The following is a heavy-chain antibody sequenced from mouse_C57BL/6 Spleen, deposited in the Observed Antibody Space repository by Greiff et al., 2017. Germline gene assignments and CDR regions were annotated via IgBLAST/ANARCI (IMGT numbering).Heavy chain of an antibody. V-gene: IGHV14-1*01. J-gene: IGHJ3*01. D-gene: IGHD2-4*01. CDR3: TTSGSVYDYIAY. CDR2: IDPEDGDT. Sequence: VQLQQSGAELVRPGASVKLSCTASGFNIKDYYMHWVKQRPEQGLEWIGRIDPEDGDTEYAPKFQGKATMTADTASNTAYLQLSSLTSEDTAVYYFTTSGSVYDYIAYWGQGTLVTVSA. CDR1: GFNIKDYY.